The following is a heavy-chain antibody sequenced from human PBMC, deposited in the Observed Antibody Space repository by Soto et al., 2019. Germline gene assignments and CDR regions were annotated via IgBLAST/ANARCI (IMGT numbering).Heavy chain of an antibody. V-gene: IGHV3-7*03. J-gene: IGHJ4*02. D-gene: IGHD6-6*01. CDR3: ARGGGAARPRFHLFDY. CDR2: IKQDGSEK. CDR1: GFTFSSYW. Sequence: EVQLVESGGGLVQPGGSLRLSCAASGFTFSSYWMSWVRQAPGKGLEWVANIKQDGSEKYYVDSVKGRFTISRDNAKNSLYLKMNGLRAEDTAVYYCARGGGAARPRFHLFDYWGQGTLVTVSS.